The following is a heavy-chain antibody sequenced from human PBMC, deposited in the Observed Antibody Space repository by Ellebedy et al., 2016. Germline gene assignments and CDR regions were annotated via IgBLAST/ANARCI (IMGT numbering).Heavy chain of an antibody. CDR1: GGTFSSYA. CDR2: IIPIFGTA. J-gene: IGHJ6*02. V-gene: IGHV1-69*06. Sequence: SVKVSXXASGGTFSSYAISWVRQAPGQGLEWMGGIIPIFGTANYAQKFQGRVTITADKSTSTAYMELSSLRSEDTAVYYCARDGGIVGATMPYYYGMDVWGQGTTVTVSS. D-gene: IGHD1-26*01. CDR3: ARDGGIVGATMPYYYGMDV.